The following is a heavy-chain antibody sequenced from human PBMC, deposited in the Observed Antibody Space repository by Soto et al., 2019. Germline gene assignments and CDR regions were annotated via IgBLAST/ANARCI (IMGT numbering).Heavy chain of an antibody. CDR2: IYYSGST. Sequence: SETLSLTCTVSGGSISIGGYYWSGIRHHPGKGLEWIGYIYYSGSTYYNPSLKSRVTISVDTSKNQFSLKLSSVTAADTAVYYCAREYYDIFTGYYSTFDYWGQGTLVTVS. CDR3: AREYYDIFTGYYSTFDY. V-gene: IGHV4-31*03. CDR1: GGSISIGGYY. J-gene: IGHJ4*02. D-gene: IGHD3-9*01.